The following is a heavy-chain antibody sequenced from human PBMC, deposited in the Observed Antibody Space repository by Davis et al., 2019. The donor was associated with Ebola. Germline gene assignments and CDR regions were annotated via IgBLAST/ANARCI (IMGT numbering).Heavy chain of an antibody. CDR2: INPDGSFT. CDR1: GFTFSSYW. CDR3: ARSSYQPDY. J-gene: IGHJ4*02. Sequence: GESLKISCAASGFTFSSYWMHWVRQAPGKGLVWVSRINPDGSFTDYADSVKGRFSISRDSTSNTLYLQMNGPRAEDTAVYYCARSSYQPDYWGQGTLVTVSS. D-gene: IGHD2-2*01. V-gene: IGHV3-74*01.